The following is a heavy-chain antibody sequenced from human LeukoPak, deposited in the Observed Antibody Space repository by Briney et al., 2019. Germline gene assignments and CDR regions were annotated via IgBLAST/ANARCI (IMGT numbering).Heavy chain of an antibody. Sequence: ASVKVSCKASGGTFSSYAISWVRQAPGQGLEWMGGIIPIFGTANYAQKFQGRVTITTDESTSTAYMELSSLRSEDTAVYYCARGIFEWLSNYYDYWGQGTLVTVSS. CDR1: GGTFSSYA. CDR2: IIPIFGTA. J-gene: IGHJ4*02. D-gene: IGHD3-3*01. CDR3: ARGIFEWLSNYYDY. V-gene: IGHV1-69*05.